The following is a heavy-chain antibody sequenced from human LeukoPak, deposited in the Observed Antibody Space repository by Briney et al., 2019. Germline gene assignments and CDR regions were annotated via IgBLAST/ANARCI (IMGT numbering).Heavy chain of an antibody. D-gene: IGHD5-12*01. V-gene: IGHV3-33*01. CDR3: ARDGYRPSYYLDY. J-gene: IGHJ4*02. CDR1: GFTFRTYG. CDR2: IWYDGSNK. Sequence: GGSLRLSCAASGFTFRTYGMHGVRQAPGQGLELVAVIWYDGSNKYYADSVKGRFTISRDNSKNTLYLQMNSLRAEDTAVYYCARDGYRPSYYLDYWGQGTLVTVPS.